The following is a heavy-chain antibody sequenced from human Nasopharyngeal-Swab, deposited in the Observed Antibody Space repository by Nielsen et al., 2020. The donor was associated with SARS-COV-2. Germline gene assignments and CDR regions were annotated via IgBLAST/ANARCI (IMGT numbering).Heavy chain of an antibody. V-gene: IGHV1-18*01. J-gene: IGHJ4*02. CDR1: GYTFTSYD. Sequence: ASVKVSCKASGYTFTSYDINWVRQAPGQGLEWMGWISAYNGNTNYAQKLQGRVTMTTDTSTSTAYMELRSLRSDDTAVYYCARDPSTLRGSNWFDYWGQGTLVTVSS. CDR3: ARDPSTLRGSNWFDY. CDR2: ISAYNGNT. D-gene: IGHD1-26*01.